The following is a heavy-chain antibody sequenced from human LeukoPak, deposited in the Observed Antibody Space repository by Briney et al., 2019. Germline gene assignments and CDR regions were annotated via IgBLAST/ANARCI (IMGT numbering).Heavy chain of an antibody. D-gene: IGHD4-11*01. CDR1: GYTFTDYY. V-gene: IGHV1-69-2*01. J-gene: IGHJ4*02. Sequence: GASVKVSCKVSGYTFTDYYMHWVQQAPGEGLEWMGLVDPEDGETIYAEKFQGRVTITADTSTDTAYMELSSLRSEDTAVYYCATDDYSGLLDYWGQGTLVTVSS. CDR3: ATDDYSGLLDY. CDR2: VDPEDGET.